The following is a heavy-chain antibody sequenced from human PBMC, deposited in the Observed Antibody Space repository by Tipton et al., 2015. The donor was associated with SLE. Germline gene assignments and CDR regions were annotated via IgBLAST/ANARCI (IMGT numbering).Heavy chain of an antibody. Sequence: TLSLTCAVYGGSFSAYYWTWIRQPPGKGLEWIGEINHSGSTNYNPSLKSRVTISVDTSKNQFSLKLSSVTAADTAVYYCARLREGYYYYYDMDAWGQGSTDSVSS. J-gene: IGHJ6*02. CDR1: GGSFSAYY. V-gene: IGHV4-34*01. CDR2: INHSGST. CDR3: ARLREGYYYYYDMDA.